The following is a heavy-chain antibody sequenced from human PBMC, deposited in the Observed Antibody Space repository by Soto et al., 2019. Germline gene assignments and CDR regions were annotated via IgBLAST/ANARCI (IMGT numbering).Heavy chain of an antibody. V-gene: IGHV4-30-4*01. CDR1: GGSISSGDYY. Sequence: PSETLSLTCTVSGGSISSGDYYWSWIRQPPGKGLEWIGYIYYSGSTYYNPSLKSRVTISVDTSKNQFSLKLSSVTAADTAVYYCARADIGYYDFWRGPPGFYFDYWGQGTLVTVSS. CDR2: IYYSGST. D-gene: IGHD3-3*01. J-gene: IGHJ4*02. CDR3: ARADIGYYDFWRGPPGFYFDY.